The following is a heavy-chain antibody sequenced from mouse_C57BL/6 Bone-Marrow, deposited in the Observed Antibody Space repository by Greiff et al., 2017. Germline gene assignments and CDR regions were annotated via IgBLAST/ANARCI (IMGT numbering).Heavy chain of an antibody. Sequence: VQLQQSGPVLVKPGASVKMSCKASGYTFTDYYMNWVKQSHGKSLEWIGVINPYNGGTSYNQKFKGKATLPVDKSSSTAYMELNSLTSEDSAVYYCARPYYWNWYFDVWGTGTTVTVSS. J-gene: IGHJ1*03. CDR2: INPYNGGT. CDR1: GYTFTDYY. V-gene: IGHV1-19*01. CDR3: ARPYYWNWYFDV. D-gene: IGHD1-1*01.